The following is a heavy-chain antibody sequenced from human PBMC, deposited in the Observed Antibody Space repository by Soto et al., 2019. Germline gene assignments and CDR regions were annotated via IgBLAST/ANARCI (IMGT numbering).Heavy chain of an antibody. CDR3: ACCPRVVRCVVLAAFDY. D-gene: IGHD3-10*01. CDR2: IIPIVGTA. CDR1: GGTFSSYA. J-gene: IGHJ4*02. Sequence: QVQLVQSGAEVKKPGSSVKVSCTASGGTFSSYAISWVRQAPGQGLEWMGGIIPIVGTANYAQKFEGRVTITADESTSTAYMQQSSLRSEDTAVYSCACCPRVVRCVVLAAFDYWGQGTLVTVSS. V-gene: IGHV1-69*01.